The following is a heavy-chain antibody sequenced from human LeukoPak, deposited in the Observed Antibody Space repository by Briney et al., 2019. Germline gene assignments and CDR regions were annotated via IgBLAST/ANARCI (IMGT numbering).Heavy chain of an antibody. V-gene: IGHV3-21*01. Sequence: PGGSLRLSCAASGFTFSSYSMNWVRQAPGKGLEWVSSITSSSSYIYYADSVKGRFTISRDNAKNSLYLQMNSLRVEDTAVYYCASATKIDYWGQGTLVTVSS. CDR2: ITSSSSYI. CDR3: ASATKIDY. CDR1: GFTFSSYS. J-gene: IGHJ4*02. D-gene: IGHD5-12*01.